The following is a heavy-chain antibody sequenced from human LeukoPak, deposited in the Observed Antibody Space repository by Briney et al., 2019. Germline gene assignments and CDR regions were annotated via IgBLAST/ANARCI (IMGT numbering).Heavy chain of an antibody. V-gene: IGHV4-38-2*02. CDR2: IYHSGST. CDR3: ARQTGSGLFILP. Sequence: PSETLSLTCTVSGYSISSGYYWGWIRQPPGKGLEGIGSIYHSGSTYYNPSLKSRVTISVDTSKNQFSLKLSSVTAADTAVYYCARQTGSGLFILPGGQGTLVTVSS. J-gene: IGHJ4*02. CDR1: GYSISSGYY. D-gene: IGHD3/OR15-3a*01.